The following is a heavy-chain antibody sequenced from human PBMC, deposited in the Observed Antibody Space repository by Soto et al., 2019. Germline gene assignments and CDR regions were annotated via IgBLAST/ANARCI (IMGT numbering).Heavy chain of an antibody. CDR1: GFPFSSYA. Sequence: QVQLVESGGGVVLPGRSLRLSCAASGFPFSSYAMHWVRQAPGKGLEWAAFIWHDGSNKYYADSVKGRFTISRDNSKNTLYLQMSSLRAEDTAVYYCVRDYYGSETRPSFDYWGQGILVTVSS. D-gene: IGHD3-10*01. V-gene: IGHV3-33*01. J-gene: IGHJ4*02. CDR3: VRDYYGSETRPSFDY. CDR2: IWHDGSNK.